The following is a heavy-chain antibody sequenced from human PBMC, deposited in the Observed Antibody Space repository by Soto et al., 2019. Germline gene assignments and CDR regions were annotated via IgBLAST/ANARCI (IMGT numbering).Heavy chain of an antibody. J-gene: IGHJ4*02. V-gene: IGHV3-48*03. CDR3: ARGWNYLAPFDY. CDR1: GFTFSSYE. CDR2: ISSSGSTI. D-gene: IGHD1-7*01. Sequence: SLRLSCSASGFTFSSYEMNWFRQAPGKGLEWVSYISSSGSTIYYADSVKGRFTISRDNAKNSLYLQMNSLRAEDTAVYYCARGWNYLAPFDYWGQGTLVTVSS.